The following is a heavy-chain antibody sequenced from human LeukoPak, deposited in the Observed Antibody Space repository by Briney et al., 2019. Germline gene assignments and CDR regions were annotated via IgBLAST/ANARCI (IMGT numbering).Heavy chain of an antibody. D-gene: IGHD3-9*01. CDR3: ARGRRTYYDILTGYFTY. CDR1: GYTFTSYH. J-gene: IGHJ4*02. V-gene: IGHV1-46*01. CDR2: INPSGGST. Sequence: ASVKVSCKASGYTFTSYHMHWVRQAPGQGLEWMGIINPSGGSTSYAQKFQGRVTMTRDTSTSTVYMELSSLRSEDTAVYYCARGRRTYYDILTGYFTYWGQGTLVTVSS.